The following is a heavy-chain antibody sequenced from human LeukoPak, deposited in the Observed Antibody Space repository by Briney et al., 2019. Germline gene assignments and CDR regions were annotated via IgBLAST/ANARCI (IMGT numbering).Heavy chain of an antibody. J-gene: IGHJ3*02. CDR1: GGPISSSNW. V-gene: IGHV4-4*02. D-gene: IGHD3-9*01. CDR2: IYHSGST. Sequence: SGTLSLTCAVSGGPISSSNWWSWVRQPPGKGLEWIGEIYHSGSTNYNPSLKGRVTISVDKSKNQFSLKLSSVTAADTAVYYCARESPDILTGYYAFDIWGQGTMVTVSS. CDR3: ARESPDILTGYYAFDI.